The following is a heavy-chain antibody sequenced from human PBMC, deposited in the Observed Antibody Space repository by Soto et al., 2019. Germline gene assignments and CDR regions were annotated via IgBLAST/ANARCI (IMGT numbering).Heavy chain of an antibody. CDR1: GFTFSSYG. J-gene: IGHJ6*02. CDR2: VWYDGSNQ. V-gene: IGHV3-33*01. D-gene: IGHD3-3*01. Sequence: QVQLVESGGGVVQPGGSLRLSCAASGFTFSSYGMHWVRQAPGKGLQWVALVWYDGSNQYYADSVQGRFTISRDNSKNTLYLQLNSLGAEDTAVYFCARDRQFWGGSYVVFAYKYGMDVWGQGTTVTVSS. CDR3: ARDRQFWGGSYVVFAYKYGMDV.